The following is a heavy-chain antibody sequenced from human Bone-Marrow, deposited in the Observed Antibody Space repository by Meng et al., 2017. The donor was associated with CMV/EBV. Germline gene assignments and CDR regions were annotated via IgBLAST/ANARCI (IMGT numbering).Heavy chain of an antibody. Sequence: GESLKISCVASGFTFSTYWMSWVRQAPGKGLEWVSSISSSSSYIYYADSVKGRFTISRDNAKNSLYLQMNSLRAEDTAVYYCARLPSYYYGSGSPCFDYWGQGNLVTVSS. J-gene: IGHJ4*02. V-gene: IGHV3-21*01. CDR3: ARLPSYYYGSGSPCFDY. CDR2: ISSSSSYI. D-gene: IGHD3-10*01. CDR1: GFTFSTYW.